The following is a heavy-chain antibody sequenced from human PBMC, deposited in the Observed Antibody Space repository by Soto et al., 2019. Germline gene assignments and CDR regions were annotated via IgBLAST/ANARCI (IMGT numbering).Heavy chain of an antibody. D-gene: IGHD6-19*01. V-gene: IGHV1-46*01. CDR3: ARDSKYSSGWYGRIYYYYGMDV. J-gene: IGHJ6*02. Sequence: ASVKVSCKASGYSFTRYYMHWVRQAPGQGPEWMGIINPSGGSTSYAQKFQGRVTMTRDTSTSTVYMELSSLRSEDTAVYYCARDSKYSSGWYGRIYYYYGMDVWGQGTTVTVSS. CDR1: GYSFTRYY. CDR2: INPSGGST.